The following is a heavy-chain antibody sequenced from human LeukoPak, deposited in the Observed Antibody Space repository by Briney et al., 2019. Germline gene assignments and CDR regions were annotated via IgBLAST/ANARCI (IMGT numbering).Heavy chain of an antibody. CDR3: ATGGYYVGRWYNWFDP. Sequence: SQTLSLTCAISGDSVSSNSAGWNWLRQSPSRGLEWLGRTYYRSKWYNDYAVSVKSRIIINPDTSKNQFSLQLNSVTPEDTAVYYCATGGYYVGRWYNWFDPWGQGTLVTVSS. V-gene: IGHV6-1*01. CDR2: TYYRSKWYN. D-gene: IGHD3-10*02. J-gene: IGHJ5*02. CDR1: GDSVSSNSAG.